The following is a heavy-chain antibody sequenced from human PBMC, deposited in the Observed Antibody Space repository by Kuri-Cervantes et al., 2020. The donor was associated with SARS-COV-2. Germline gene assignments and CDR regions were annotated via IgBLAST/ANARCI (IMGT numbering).Heavy chain of an antibody. CDR3: AKWGMYDSSGYGFDP. J-gene: IGHJ5*02. CDR1: GFTFSSYA. V-gene: IGHV3-30-3*02. D-gene: IGHD3-22*01. Sequence: GESLKISCAASGFTFSSYAMHWVRQAPGKGLEWVAVISYDGGNKYYADSAKGRFTISRDNSKNTLYLQMNSLRAEDTAVYYCAKWGMYDSSGYGFDPWGQGTLVTVSS. CDR2: ISYDGGNK.